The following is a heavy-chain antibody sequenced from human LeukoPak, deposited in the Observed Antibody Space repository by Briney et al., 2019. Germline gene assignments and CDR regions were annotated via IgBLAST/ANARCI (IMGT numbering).Heavy chain of an antibody. Sequence: GGSLRLSCAASGFIFSSYAMTWVRQAQGKGLVWVSRIKSDGSSTTYADSVKGRFTISRDNARNTLYLQMNSLRAEDTAVYYCARYYYDSSRGAYWGQGTLVTVSS. D-gene: IGHD3-22*01. J-gene: IGHJ4*02. CDR2: IKSDGSST. CDR1: GFIFSSYA. CDR3: ARYYYDSSRGAY. V-gene: IGHV3-74*01.